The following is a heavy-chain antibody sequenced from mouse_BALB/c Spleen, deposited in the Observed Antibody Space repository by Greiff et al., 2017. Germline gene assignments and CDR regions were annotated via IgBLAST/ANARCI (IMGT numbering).Heavy chain of an antibody. V-gene: IGHV3-6*02. CDR3: ARVIYYYGSK. Sequence: EVKLQESGPGLVKPSQSLSLTCSVTGYSITSGYYWNWIRQFPGNKLEWMGYISYDGSNNYNPSLKNRISITRDTSKNQFFLKLNSVTTEDTATYYCARVIYYYGSKWGQGTTLTVSS. D-gene: IGHD1-1*01. J-gene: IGHJ2*01. CDR1: GYSITSGYY. CDR2: ISYDGSN.